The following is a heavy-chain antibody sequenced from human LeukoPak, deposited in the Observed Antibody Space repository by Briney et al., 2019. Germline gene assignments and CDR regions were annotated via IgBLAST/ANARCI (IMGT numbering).Heavy chain of an antibody. Sequence: SETLSLTCSVFGDPISTYHWNWIRKPPGKGLEWIAYTQSTGNSQYNPSLKSRVAMSVDTSKNQVVLNLSSVTAADTAVYYCARDKRHSYGRYFAHWGQGMLVAVSS. J-gene: IGHJ4*02. CDR3: ARDKRHSYGRYFAH. D-gene: IGHD5-18*01. CDR1: GDPISTYH. V-gene: IGHV4-59*01. CDR2: TQSTGNS.